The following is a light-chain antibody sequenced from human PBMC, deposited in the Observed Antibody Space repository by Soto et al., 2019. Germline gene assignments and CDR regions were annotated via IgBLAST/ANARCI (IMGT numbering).Light chain of an antibody. CDR3: SSYTSSSTLVV. V-gene: IGLV2-14*01. J-gene: IGLJ2*01. Sequence: QSALTQPACVSGSPGQSITISCTGTSSDVGGYNYVSWYQQHPGKAPKFLIYDVSNRPSGVSNRFSASKSGNTASLTISGLQAKDEADYYCSSYTSSSTLVVFGGGTKVTVL. CDR1: SSDVGGYNY. CDR2: DVS.